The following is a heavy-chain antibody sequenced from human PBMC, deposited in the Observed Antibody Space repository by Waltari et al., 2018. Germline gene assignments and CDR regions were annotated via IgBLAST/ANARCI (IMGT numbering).Heavy chain of an antibody. CDR2: FDPEDVET. D-gene: IGHD1-1*01. CDR1: GYTLNELS. CDR3: ATSVHSRGSFDI. Sequence: QVQLVQSGAEVKKPGASVKVSCKVSGYTLNELSMHWVRQAPGKGLEWMGGFDPEDVETIYAQNFQGRVTMTEDTSTDTAYMELSSLRSEDSAVYYCATSVHSRGSFDIWGQGTMVTVSS. V-gene: IGHV1-24*01. J-gene: IGHJ3*02.